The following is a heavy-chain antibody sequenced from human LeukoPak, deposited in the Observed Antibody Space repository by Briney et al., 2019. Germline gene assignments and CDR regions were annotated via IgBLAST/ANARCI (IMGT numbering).Heavy chain of an antibody. Sequence: GESLKISCKGSGXSFTTYWIGWVRQMPGRGLEWMGVIYPGDSDTRYSPSFQGQVTISADKSTSTAYLQWSSLKASDTAMYYCSRQFRDSSGYYSYYFDYWGQGTLVTVSS. CDR2: IYPGDSDT. J-gene: IGHJ4*02. D-gene: IGHD3-22*01. CDR3: SRQFRDSSGYYSYYFDY. V-gene: IGHV5-51*01. CDR1: GXSFTTYW.